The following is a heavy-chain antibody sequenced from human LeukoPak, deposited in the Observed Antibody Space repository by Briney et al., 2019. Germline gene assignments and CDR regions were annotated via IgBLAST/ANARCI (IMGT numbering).Heavy chain of an antibody. D-gene: IGHD3-10*01. CDR2: IIPIFGTA. J-gene: IGHJ4*02. CDR3: ARFGSGSYFDYFDY. CDR1: GGTFSSCA. Sequence: SVKVSCKASGGTFSSCAISWVRQAPGQGLEWMGGIIPIFGTANYAQKFQGGVTITADESTSTAYMELSSLRSEDTAVYYCARFGSGSYFDYFDYWGQGSLITVPS. V-gene: IGHV1-69*13.